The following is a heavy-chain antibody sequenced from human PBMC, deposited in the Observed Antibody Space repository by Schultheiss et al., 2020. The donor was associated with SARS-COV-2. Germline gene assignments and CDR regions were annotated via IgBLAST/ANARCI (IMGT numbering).Heavy chain of an antibody. D-gene: IGHD1-26*01. CDR3: AKGTEWELRYFDY. CDR2: ISSSSSYI. V-gene: IGHV3-21*01. J-gene: IGHJ4*02. Sequence: GGSLRLSCAASGFTFSSYGMHWVRQAPGKGLEWVSSISSSSSYIYYADSVKGRFTISRDNAKNSLYLQMNSLRAEDTAVYYCAKGTEWELRYFDYWGQGTLVTVSS. CDR1: GFTFSSYG.